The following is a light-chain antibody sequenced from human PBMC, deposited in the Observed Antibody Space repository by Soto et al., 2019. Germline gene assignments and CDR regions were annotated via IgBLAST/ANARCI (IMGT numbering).Light chain of an antibody. CDR1: SSNIGSNH. CDR3: SARDDILSGVV. CDR2: RSD. J-gene: IGLJ2*01. Sequence: QSVLTQPPSASGTPGQRVTISCSGSSSNIGSNHVYWYQQFPGMAPKLLMYRSDQRPTGVSDRFSGSKSGTSASLAISGLRSDDDVDYYCSARDDILSGVVFGGGTKPTVL. V-gene: IGLV1-47*01.